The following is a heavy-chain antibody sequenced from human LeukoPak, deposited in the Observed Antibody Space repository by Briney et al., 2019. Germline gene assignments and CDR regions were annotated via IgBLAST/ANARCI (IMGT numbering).Heavy chain of an antibody. V-gene: IGHV3-30*02. CDR1: GFTFS. J-gene: IGHJ5*02. CDR3: AKDGNWASVS. D-gene: IGHD7-27*01. Sequence: GGSLRLSCVGSGFTFSVHWVRKVPGKGLEWLTFIRHDGTDQHSADSVRGRFTISRDNSKNTVYLQMNSLRPEDTALYYCAKDGNWASVSWGQGTLVTVSS. CDR2: IRHDGTDQ.